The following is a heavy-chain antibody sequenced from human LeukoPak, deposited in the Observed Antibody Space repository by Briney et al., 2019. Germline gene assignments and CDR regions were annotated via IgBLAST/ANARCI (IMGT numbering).Heavy chain of an antibody. CDR2: IYYSGST. D-gene: IGHD5-12*01. CDR1: GGSISSSSYY. V-gene: IGHV4-39*07. CDR3: ARGSGYDWIGY. J-gene: IGHJ4*02. Sequence: PSETLSLTCTVSGGSISSSSYYWGWIRQPPGKGLEWIGSIYYSGSTYYNPSLKSRVTISVDTSKNQFSLKLSSVTAADTAVYYCARGSGYDWIGYWGQGTLVTVSS.